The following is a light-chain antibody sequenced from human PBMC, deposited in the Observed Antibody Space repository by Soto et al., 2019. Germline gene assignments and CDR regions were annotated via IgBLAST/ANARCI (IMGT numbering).Light chain of an antibody. Sequence: EIVLTQSPGTLSLSPGDRRTLSCRASQSVRSTYLAWYQQKPGQAPXLXXYSASSRDTGIPDRFSGSGSGTDFTLTISRLEPEDFAVYYCQQYGSSLSITFGQGTRLEIK. CDR3: QQYGSSLSIT. CDR1: QSVRSTY. CDR2: SAS. J-gene: IGKJ5*01. V-gene: IGKV3-20*01.